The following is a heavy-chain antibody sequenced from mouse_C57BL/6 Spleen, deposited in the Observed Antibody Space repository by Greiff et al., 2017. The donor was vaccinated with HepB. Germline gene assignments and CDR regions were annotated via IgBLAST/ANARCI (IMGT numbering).Heavy chain of an antibody. CDR1: GFSLTSYG. CDR2: IWRGGST. J-gene: IGHJ4*01. D-gene: IGHD1-1*02. Sequence: VMLVESGPGLVQPSQSLSITCTVSGFSLTSYGVHWVRQSPGKGLEWLGVIWRGGSTDYNAAFMSRLSITKDNSKSQVFFKMNSLQADDTAIYYCAKTNYDYYAMDYWGQGTSVTVSS. V-gene: IGHV2-5*01. CDR3: AKTNYDYYAMDY.